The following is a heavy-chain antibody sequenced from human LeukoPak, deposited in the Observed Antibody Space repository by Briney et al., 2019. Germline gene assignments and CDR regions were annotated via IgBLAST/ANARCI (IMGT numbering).Heavy chain of an antibody. CDR2: IIPIFGTA. CDR3: AREEREIFGVVIIGDDAFDI. J-gene: IGHJ3*02. CDR1: GGTFSSYA. Sequence: SVKVSCKASGGTFSSYAISWVRQAPGQGLERMGGIIPIFGTANYAQKFQGRVTITTDESTSTAYMELSSLRSEDTAVYYCAREEREIFGVVIIGDDAFDIWGQGTMVTVSS. D-gene: IGHD3-3*01. V-gene: IGHV1-69*05.